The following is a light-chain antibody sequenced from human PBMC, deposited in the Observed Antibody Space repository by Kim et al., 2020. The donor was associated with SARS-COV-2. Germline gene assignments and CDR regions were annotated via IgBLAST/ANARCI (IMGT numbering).Light chain of an antibody. V-gene: IGKV3-15*01. CDR1: QSVSST. CDR3: QQYNNWPTIT. Sequence: VSPGERATLSGRASQSVSSTLAWYQQTPGQAPRLLIYGASTRATGIPARFSGSGSGTEFTLPISSLQSENFAVYYFQQYNNWPTITFGQGTRLEIK. J-gene: IGKJ5*01. CDR2: GAS.